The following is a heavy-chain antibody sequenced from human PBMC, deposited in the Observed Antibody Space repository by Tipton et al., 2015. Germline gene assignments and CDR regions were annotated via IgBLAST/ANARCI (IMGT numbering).Heavy chain of an antibody. CDR3: ARGHYVSRMDV. CDR2: FFHSGNT. D-gene: IGHD3-10*01. CDR1: GYSISSGYY. V-gene: IGHV4-38-2*01. Sequence: TLSLTCDVSGYSISSGYYWSWIRQPPGKGLEWIGSFFHSGNTFHNPSLRSRVIISVDTSKNQISLKLSSVTAADTAVYYCARGHYVSRMDVWGQGTTVTVSS. J-gene: IGHJ6*02.